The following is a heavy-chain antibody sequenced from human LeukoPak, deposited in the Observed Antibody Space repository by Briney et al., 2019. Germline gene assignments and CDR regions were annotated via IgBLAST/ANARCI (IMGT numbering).Heavy chain of an antibody. CDR3: ARGPRGYSYGVFDY. CDR2: ISSSSSYI. V-gene: IGHV3-21*01. J-gene: IGHJ4*02. CDR1: GFTFSSYS. D-gene: IGHD5-18*01. Sequence: GGSLRLSCAASGFTFSSYSMNWVRQAPGQGLEWVSSISSSSSYIYYADSVKGRFTISRDNAKNSLYLQMNSLRAEDTAVYYCARGPRGYSYGVFDYWGQGTLVTVSS.